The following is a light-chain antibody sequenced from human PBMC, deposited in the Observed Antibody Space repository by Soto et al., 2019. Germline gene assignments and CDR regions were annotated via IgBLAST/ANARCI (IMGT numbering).Light chain of an antibody. CDR3: QQGHSTPYT. V-gene: IGKV1-39*01. CDR2: SAS. CDR1: QNIRTY. J-gene: IGKJ2*01. Sequence: DIQMTQSPYSLSASVGDSVTITCRASQNIRTYLNWYQHNPGRAPKLLIHSASALPSGVPSRFSGSGSGTEFTLTMSGLQPEDFATYYCQQGHSTPYTVGQGTKVDSK.